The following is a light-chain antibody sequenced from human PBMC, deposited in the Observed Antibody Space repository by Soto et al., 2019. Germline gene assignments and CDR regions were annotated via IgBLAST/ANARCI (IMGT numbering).Light chain of an antibody. J-gene: IGKJ1*01. CDR1: HGVSSN. CDR2: GAS. CDR3: QQYDNWPWT. Sequence: EIVMAQSPATLSVSPEERATLSCRASHGVSSNLAWYQQRPGQAPRLLIYGASSRATGIPDRFSGSGSGTDFTLTISSLQSEDFAVYYCQQYDNWPWTFGQGTKVDI. V-gene: IGKV3D-15*01.